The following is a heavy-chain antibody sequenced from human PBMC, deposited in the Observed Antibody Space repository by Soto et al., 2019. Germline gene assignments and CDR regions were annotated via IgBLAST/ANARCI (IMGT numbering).Heavy chain of an antibody. D-gene: IGHD3-22*01. CDR2: IYPGDSDT. CDR3: ARDTFSGDSSGPHY. J-gene: IGHJ4*02. V-gene: IGHV5-51*01. Sequence: AESVKISCNGSGYSFSRDWIAWGRQTPGKGLEWMGLIYPGDSDTRYSPSFQGQVTISADKSITTAYLQWSSLKASDTAIYYCARDTFSGDSSGPHYWGQGTLVTVSS. CDR1: GYSFSRDW.